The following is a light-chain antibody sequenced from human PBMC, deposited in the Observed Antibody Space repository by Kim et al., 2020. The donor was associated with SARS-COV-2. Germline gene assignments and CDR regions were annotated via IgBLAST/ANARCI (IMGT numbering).Light chain of an antibody. Sequence: SASVGDRVTITCRASQSISSWLAWYQQKPGKAPKLLICEASSLECGVTSRFSGSGTGIEFTRTFSYLQPEDFTTCFCQLYNGYWTFDQGTKVDIK. CDR1: QSISSW. V-gene: IGKV1-5*03. CDR3: QLYNGYWT. J-gene: IGKJ1*01. CDR2: EAS.